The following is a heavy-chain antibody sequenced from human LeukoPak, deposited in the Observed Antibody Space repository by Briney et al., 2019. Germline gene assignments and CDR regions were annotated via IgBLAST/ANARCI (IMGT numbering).Heavy chain of an antibody. CDR1: GYTFTSYY. Sequence: ATVKVSCKASGYTFTSYYMHWVRQAPGQGLEWMGIINPSGGSTSYAQKFQGRVTMTRDTSISTAYMELHSLRSEDTAVYYCARGYSPSIRTTGNDYWGQGTLVTVSS. J-gene: IGHJ4*02. CDR2: INPSGGST. V-gene: IGHV1-46*01. CDR3: ARGYSPSIRTTGNDY. D-gene: IGHD1-1*01.